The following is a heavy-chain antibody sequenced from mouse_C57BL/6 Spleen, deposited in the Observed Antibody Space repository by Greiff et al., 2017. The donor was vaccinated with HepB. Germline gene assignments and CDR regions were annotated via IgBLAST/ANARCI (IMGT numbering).Heavy chain of an antibody. Sequence: QVQLQEPGAELVRPGTSVKLSCTASGFTFTSYWMHWVKQRPGQGLEWIGVIDPSDSYTNYNPKFKGKATMTVDTSSSTAYMQLSSLTSEDSAVYYCARGRGFDDWGTGTTLTVAS. J-gene: IGHJ2*01. CDR3: ARGRGFDD. CDR1: GFTFTSYW. CDR2: IDPSDSYT. V-gene: IGHV1-59*01.